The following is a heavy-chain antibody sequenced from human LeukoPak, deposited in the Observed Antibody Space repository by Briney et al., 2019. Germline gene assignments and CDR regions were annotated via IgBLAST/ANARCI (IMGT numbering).Heavy chain of an antibody. CDR2: INGSGSST. CDR3: AKDPNIPWFDP. Sequence: PGGSLRLSCAASVFTFSSYAMSGVRQAPGKGLEGVSAINGSGSSTYYADSVKGRFTITRDNSKNTLYLQMNSLRAEDTAVYYCAKDPNIPWFDPWGQGTQVTVSS. D-gene: IGHD2-8*01. J-gene: IGHJ5*02. CDR1: VFTFSSYA. V-gene: IGHV3-23*01.